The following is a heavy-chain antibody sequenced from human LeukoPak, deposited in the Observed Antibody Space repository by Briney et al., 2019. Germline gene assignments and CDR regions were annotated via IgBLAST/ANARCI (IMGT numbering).Heavy chain of an antibody. J-gene: IGHJ4*02. D-gene: IGHD2-15*01. V-gene: IGHV3-53*01. CDR2: IYSGGST. CDR1: GFTISSNY. CDR3: ASTGGSIPFDY. Sequence: RGGSLRLSCAASGFTISSNYMSWVRQAPGKGLEWVSVIYSGGSTYYADSVKGRFTISRDNSKNTLYLQMNSLRAEDTAVYYCASTGGSIPFDYWGQGTLVTVSS.